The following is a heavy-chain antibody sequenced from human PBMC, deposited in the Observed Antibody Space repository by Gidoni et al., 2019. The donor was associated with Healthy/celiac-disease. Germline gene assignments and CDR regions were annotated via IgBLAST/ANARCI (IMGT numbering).Heavy chain of an antibody. CDR1: GVTFSSYA. V-gene: IGHV3-30*04. CDR2: ISYDGSNK. J-gene: IGHJ6*02. D-gene: IGHD2-8*01. CDR3: AREIPEGVCMDV. Sequence: QVQLVEAGGGVVQPGRSLGPSCAHSGVTFSSYAMHWVRQAPGKGLEWVAVISYDGSNKYYADSVKGRFTISRDNSKNTLYLQMNSLRAEDTAVYYCAREIPEGVCMDVWGQGTTVTVSS.